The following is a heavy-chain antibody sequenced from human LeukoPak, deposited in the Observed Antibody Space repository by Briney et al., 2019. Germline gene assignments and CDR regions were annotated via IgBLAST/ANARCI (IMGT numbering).Heavy chain of an antibody. CDR1: GGSISSGGYS. J-gene: IGHJ4*02. CDR3: ARGSTYYDYVWGSYRPSYYFDY. V-gene: IGHV4-30-2*01. D-gene: IGHD3-16*02. Sequence: PSETLSLTCAVSGGSISSGGYSWSWIRQPPGKGLEWIGYIYHSGSTYYNPSLKSRVTISVDRSKNQFSLKLSSVTAADTAVYYCARGSTYYDYVWGSYRPSYYFDYWGQGTLVTVSS. CDR2: IYHSGST.